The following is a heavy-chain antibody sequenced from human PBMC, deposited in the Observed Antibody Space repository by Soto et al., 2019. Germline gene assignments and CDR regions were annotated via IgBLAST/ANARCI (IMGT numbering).Heavy chain of an antibody. J-gene: IGHJ1*01. CDR3: AKYLLRRQTPPGLVQH. CDR2: ISGSGGST. CDR1: GFTLSSYA. Sequence: GGSLRLSCAASGFTLSSYAMSWVRQAPGEGLEWVSAISGSGGSTYYADSVKGRFTISRDNSKNTLYLQMNSLRAEDTAVYYCAKYLLRRQTPPGLVQHWGQGTLVTVS. D-gene: IGHD3-22*01. V-gene: IGHV3-23*01.